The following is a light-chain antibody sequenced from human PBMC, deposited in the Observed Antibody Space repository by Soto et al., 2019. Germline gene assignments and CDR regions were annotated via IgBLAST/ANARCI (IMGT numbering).Light chain of an antibody. Sequence: SYELTQPPSVSVSPGQTASITCSGDKLGDKYACWYQQKPGQSPVLVIYQDSKRPSGIPERFSGSNSGNTATLTISGTQAMAEADYYCQAWDSSTVVFGGGPTLTVL. CDR3: QAWDSSTVV. CDR1: KLGDKY. CDR2: QDS. V-gene: IGLV3-1*01. J-gene: IGLJ2*01.